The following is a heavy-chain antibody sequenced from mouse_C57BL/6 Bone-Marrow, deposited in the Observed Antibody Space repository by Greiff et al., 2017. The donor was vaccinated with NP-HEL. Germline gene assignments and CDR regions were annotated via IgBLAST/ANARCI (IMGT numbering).Heavy chain of an antibody. Sequence: QVQLKQSGPELVKPGASVKISCKASGYAFSSSWMNWVKQRPGKGLEWIGRIYPGDGDTNYNGKFKGKATLTADKSSSTAYMQLSSLTSEDSAVYFCAPCYYYGSSYFAYWGQGTLVTVSA. D-gene: IGHD1-1*01. CDR2: IYPGDGDT. J-gene: IGHJ3*01. CDR1: GYAFSSSW. CDR3: APCYYYGSSYFAY. V-gene: IGHV1-82*01.